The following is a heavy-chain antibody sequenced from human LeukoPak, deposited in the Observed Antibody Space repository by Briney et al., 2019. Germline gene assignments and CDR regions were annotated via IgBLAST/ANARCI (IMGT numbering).Heavy chain of an antibody. J-gene: IGHJ4*02. CDR1: GFTFSNYA. V-gene: IGHV3-23*01. D-gene: IGHD1-26*01. CDR2: ISGSGGTT. CDR3: AKVRWELLGSLDF. Sequence: GGSLRLSCTASGFTFSNYAMSWVRQAPGQGLEWVSAISGSGGTTYYADSVKGRFTISRDNSRDTLYLRMNTLRAEDTAVYYCAKVRWELLGSLDFWGQGTLVTVSS.